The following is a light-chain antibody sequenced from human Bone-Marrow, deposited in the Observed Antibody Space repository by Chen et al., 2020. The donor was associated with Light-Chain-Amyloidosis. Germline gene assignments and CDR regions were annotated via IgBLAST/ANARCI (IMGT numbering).Light chain of an antibody. CDR3: QQYGTSPLT. CDR2: GSS. V-gene: IGKV3-20*01. CDR1: QTISSNY. J-gene: IGKJ4*01. Sequence: EIVLTQSPGTLSLSPGAGANLSCRASQTISSNYLTWYQQKVGQAPRLLIYGSSSRATGIPDRFTGSGSGTDFTLTINRLEPEDFAMYYCQQYGTSPLTFGGGTKVEIK.